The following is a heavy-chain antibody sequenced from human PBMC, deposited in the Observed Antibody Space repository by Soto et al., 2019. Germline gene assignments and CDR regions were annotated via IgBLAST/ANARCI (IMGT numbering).Heavy chain of an antibody. CDR3: AKAAGSRIGYGSGNWLDH. CDR2: ISGSGGST. CDR1: GFTFSSYA. V-gene: IGHV3-23*01. D-gene: IGHD3-10*01. J-gene: IGHJ5*02. Sequence: GGSLRLSCAASGFTFSSYAMSWVRQAPGKGLEWVSAISGSGGSTDYADSVKGRFTISRDNSKNTLYLQMNSLRAEDTAGYYCAKAAGSRIGYGSGNWLDHWGQGTLVTVSS.